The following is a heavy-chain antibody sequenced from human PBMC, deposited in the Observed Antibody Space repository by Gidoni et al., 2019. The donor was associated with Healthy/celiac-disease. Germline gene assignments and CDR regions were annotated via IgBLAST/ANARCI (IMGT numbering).Heavy chain of an antibody. D-gene: IGHD6-19*01. Sequence: QLVESGGGLEQPGGSLRLSCAASGFTVSSYEMNWVRQAPGKGLEWVSYISSSGNVIDYADSVKGRFTIFRDNAKNSLYLQMNSLRAEDTAVYYCVREHSSGWYYFDYWGQGTLVTVSS. CDR1: GFTVSSYE. CDR3: VREHSSGWYYFDY. J-gene: IGHJ4*02. CDR2: ISSSGNVI. V-gene: IGHV3-48*03.